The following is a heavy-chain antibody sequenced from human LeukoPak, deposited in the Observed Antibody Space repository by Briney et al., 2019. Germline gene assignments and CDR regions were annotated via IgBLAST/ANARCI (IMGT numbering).Heavy chain of an antibody. CDR3: AKPTSRTDAFDI. J-gene: IGHJ3*02. Sequence: GGSLRLSCAASGFTFSSYGMHWVRQAPGKGLEWVAVISYDGSNKYYADSVKGRFTISRDNSKNTLYLQMNSLRVEDTAVYYCAKPTSRTDAFDIWGQGTMVTVSS. D-gene: IGHD1-1*01. CDR1: GFTFSSYG. CDR2: ISYDGSNK. V-gene: IGHV3-30*18.